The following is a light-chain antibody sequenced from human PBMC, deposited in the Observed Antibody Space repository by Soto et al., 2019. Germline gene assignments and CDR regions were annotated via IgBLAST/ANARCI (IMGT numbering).Light chain of an antibody. CDR2: SNN. Sequence: QSVLTQPPSASGTPGQRVTISCSGSSSNIGSNTVNWYQQLPGTAPKLHIYSNNQRPSGVPDRFSGSKSGTSASLAISGLQSEDEADYYCAAWDDSLNGHYVFGTGTKVTVL. V-gene: IGLV1-44*01. CDR3: AAWDDSLNGHYV. J-gene: IGLJ1*01. CDR1: SSNIGSNT.